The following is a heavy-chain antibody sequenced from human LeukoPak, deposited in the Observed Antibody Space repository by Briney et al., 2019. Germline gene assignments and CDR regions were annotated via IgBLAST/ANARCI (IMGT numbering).Heavy chain of an antibody. Sequence: GGSLILSCAASGFSFSSYWMSWVRQAPGKGLEGVANIRQDGSDKYYVGSVRGRFPMHSDNAKNALNLQMSSLRAEDTAVYYCARWAQYSNSWSLDYWGQGTLVTVSS. V-gene: IGHV3-7*03. D-gene: IGHD6-13*01. CDR2: IRQDGSDK. CDR3: ARWAQYSNSWSLDY. CDR1: GFSFSSYW. J-gene: IGHJ4*02.